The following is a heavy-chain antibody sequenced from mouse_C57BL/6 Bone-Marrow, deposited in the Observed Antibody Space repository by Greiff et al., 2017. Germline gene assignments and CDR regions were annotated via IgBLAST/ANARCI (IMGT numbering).Heavy chain of an antibody. Sequence: EVMLVESEGGLVQPGSSMKLSCTASGFTFSDYYMAWVRQVPEKGLEWVANINYDGSSTYYLDSLKSRFIISRDNAKNILYLQMSSLKSEDTATYYCARDNYYAAFDYWDRGTTLTVSS. D-gene: IGHD1-1*01. CDR3: ARDNYYAAFDY. CDR1: GFTFSDYY. CDR2: INYDGSST. V-gene: IGHV5-16*01. J-gene: IGHJ2*01.